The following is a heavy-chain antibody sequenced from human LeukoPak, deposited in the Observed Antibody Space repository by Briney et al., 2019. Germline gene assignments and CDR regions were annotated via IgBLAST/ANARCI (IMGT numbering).Heavy chain of an antibody. J-gene: IGHJ6*03. V-gene: IGHV4-4*09. Sequence: SEPLSLTCTVSGGSIHSLYWRWIRQPPGKGLEGIGYIYTSSSTNYNPSLKSRVTISVDTSKNQFSLKLSSMTAADTAVYYCARQVVGATPDYYYYYYMDVWGKGTTVTVSS. CDR2: IYTSSST. CDR1: GGSIHSLY. CDR3: ARQVVGATPDYYYYYYMDV. D-gene: IGHD1-26*01.